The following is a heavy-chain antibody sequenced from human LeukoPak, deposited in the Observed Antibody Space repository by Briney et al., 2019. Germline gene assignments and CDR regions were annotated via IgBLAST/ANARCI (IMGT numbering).Heavy chain of an antibody. CDR1: GFTFSDHY. CDR2: ISHNGDTK. D-gene: IGHD6-13*01. CDR3: VRDRHGYFDY. J-gene: IGHJ4*02. Sequence: GGSLRLSCAASGFTFSDHYMIWLRQAPGKGLESISYISHNGDTKYYADSVKGRLSISRDNAKSSLYLEMNSLRVEDTAVYYCVRDRHGYFDYWGQGTLVTVSS. V-gene: IGHV3-11*01.